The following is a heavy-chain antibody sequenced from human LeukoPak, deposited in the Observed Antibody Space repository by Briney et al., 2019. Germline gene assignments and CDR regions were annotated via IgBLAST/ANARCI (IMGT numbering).Heavy chain of an antibody. V-gene: IGHV1-69*13. Sequence: ASVKVSCEASGGTFSNYGISWVRQAPGQGLEWMGGIIPSFGTANYAQKFQGRVTITADESTSTAYMELSSLRSEDTAVYYCARLSTGGYYYGSGFDYWGQGTLVTVSS. CDR2: IIPSFGTA. J-gene: IGHJ4*02. CDR1: GGTFSNYG. CDR3: ARLSTGGYYYGSGFDY. D-gene: IGHD3-10*01.